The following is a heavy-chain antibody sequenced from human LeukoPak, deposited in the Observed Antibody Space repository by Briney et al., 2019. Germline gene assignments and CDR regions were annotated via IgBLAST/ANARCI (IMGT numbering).Heavy chain of an antibody. CDR3: ARDLVVVVPAAIRVREINWFDP. Sequence: ASVKVSCKASGYTFTSYGISWVRQAPGQGLEWMGWISAYNGNTNYAQKLQGRVTMTTDTSTSTAYMELRSLRSDDTAVYYCARDLVVVVPAAIRVREINWFDPWGQGTLVTVSS. CDR1: GYTFTSYG. CDR2: ISAYNGNT. J-gene: IGHJ5*02. D-gene: IGHD2-2*02. V-gene: IGHV1-18*01.